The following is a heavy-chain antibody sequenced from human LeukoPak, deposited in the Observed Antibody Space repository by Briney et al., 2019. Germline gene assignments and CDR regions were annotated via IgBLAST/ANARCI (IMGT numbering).Heavy chain of an antibody. CDR1: GFTFSSYS. Sequence: GGSLRLSCAASGFTFSSYSMNWVRQAPGKGLEWVSSISSSSSYIYYADSVKGRFTISRDNAKNSLYLQMNSLRAEETAVYYCARDRASYSGSILYYFDYWGQGTLVTVSS. V-gene: IGHV3-21*01. J-gene: IGHJ4*02. D-gene: IGHD1-26*01. CDR3: ARDRASYSGSILYYFDY. CDR2: ISSSSSYI.